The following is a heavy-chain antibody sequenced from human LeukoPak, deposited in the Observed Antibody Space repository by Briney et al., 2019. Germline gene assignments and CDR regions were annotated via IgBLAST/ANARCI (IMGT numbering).Heavy chain of an antibody. CDR1: GGTFISYA. J-gene: IGHJ5*02. Sequence: SVKVSCKASGGTFISYAISWVRQAPGQGVEWMGRIIPIFGTANYAQKFQGRVTITTDESTSTAYMELRSLRSEDTAVYYCARDLLTGYNWFDPWGQGTLVTVSS. D-gene: IGHD1-1*01. CDR2: IIPIFGTA. V-gene: IGHV1-69*05. CDR3: ARDLLTGYNWFDP.